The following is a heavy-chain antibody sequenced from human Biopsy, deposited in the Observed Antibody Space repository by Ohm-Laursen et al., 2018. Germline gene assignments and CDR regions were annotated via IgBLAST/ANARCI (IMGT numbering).Heavy chain of an antibody. CDR1: GFAFGRFG. V-gene: IGHV3-30*18. J-gene: IGHJ4*02. CDR3: AKELCNVYEQPPLLIDV. Sequence: SLRLSCTASGFAFGRFGMHWVRQAPGRGLEWVAVISYYGTKTYVEDSVKGRFFISRDNSKNTLYLQMNILRAEDAAVDFCAKELCNVYEQPPLLIDVWGQGTLVSVSS. D-gene: IGHD5/OR15-5a*01. CDR2: ISYYGTKT.